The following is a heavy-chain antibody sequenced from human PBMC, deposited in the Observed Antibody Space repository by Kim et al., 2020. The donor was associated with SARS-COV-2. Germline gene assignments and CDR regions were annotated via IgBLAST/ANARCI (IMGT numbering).Heavy chain of an antibody. D-gene: IGHD1-1*01. CDR2: IYGARST. J-gene: IGHJ6*04. Sequence: GGSLRLSCAASGFNVGDKYMNWVRQSPGKGLEWVSRIYGARSTFYSAYVESRFTTTSDNPKNTVNHVMISRRVEDEAAYYCSAGPGTTDDYYGMGVRGTG. CDR1: GFNVGDKY. CDR3: SAGPGTTDDYYGMGV. V-gene: IGHV3-53*01.